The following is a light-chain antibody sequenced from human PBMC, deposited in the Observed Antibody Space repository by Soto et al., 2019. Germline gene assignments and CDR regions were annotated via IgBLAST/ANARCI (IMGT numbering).Light chain of an antibody. CDR1: HSVSSN. CDR2: DAS. J-gene: IGKJ5*01. V-gene: IGKV3-15*01. Sequence: ILRTHSPDTLCDSPGEMATLSSRAIHSVSSNLAWYQQKPGQAPRLLIYDASTRAPGFPARFSGSGSGTDFTLTISRLEPEDFAVYYCQQYGTSPTWTFGQGTRLEI. CDR3: QQYGTSPTWT.